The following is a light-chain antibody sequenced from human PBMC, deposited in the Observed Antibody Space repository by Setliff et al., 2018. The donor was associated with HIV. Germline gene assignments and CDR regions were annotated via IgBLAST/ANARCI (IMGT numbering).Light chain of an antibody. CDR2: DVS. J-gene: IGLJ1*01. Sequence: QSALTQPRSVSGSPGQSVTISCTTTSTDVGGYDSVSWYQQLPGKAPKLMIYDVSNRPSGVSDRFSGSKSGNTASLTISGLQAEDEADYYCCSYTTSITYVFGTGTKVTVL. V-gene: IGLV2-11*01. CDR3: CSYTTSITYV. CDR1: STDVGGYDS.